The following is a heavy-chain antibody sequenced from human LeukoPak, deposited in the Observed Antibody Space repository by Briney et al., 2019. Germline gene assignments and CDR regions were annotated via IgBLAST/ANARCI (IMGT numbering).Heavy chain of an antibody. CDR1: GGSFSGYY. CDR3: ARGLRYYDILTGYYTYYFDY. Sequence: SETLSLTCAVYGGSFSGYYWSWIRQPPGKGLEWIGEINHSGSTNYNPSLKSRVTISVDTAKNQFSLKLSSVTAADTAVYYCARGLRYYDILTGYYTYYFDYWGQGTLVTVSS. V-gene: IGHV4-34*01. J-gene: IGHJ4*02. D-gene: IGHD3-9*01. CDR2: INHSGST.